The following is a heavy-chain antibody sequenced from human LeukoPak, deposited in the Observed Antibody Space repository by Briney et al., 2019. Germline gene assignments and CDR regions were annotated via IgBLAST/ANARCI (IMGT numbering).Heavy chain of an antibody. J-gene: IGHJ6*03. CDR1: GGSISSYY. Sequence: SETLSLTCTVSGGSISSYYWSWIRQPAGKGLEWIGRIYTSGSTNYNPSLKSRVTMSVDTSKNQFSLQLNSVTPEDTAVYYCARAGYCSSTSCYYYYYYYYMDVWGKGTTVTVSS. CDR2: IYTSGST. V-gene: IGHV4-4*07. D-gene: IGHD2-2*01. CDR3: ARAGYCSSTSCYYYYYYYYMDV.